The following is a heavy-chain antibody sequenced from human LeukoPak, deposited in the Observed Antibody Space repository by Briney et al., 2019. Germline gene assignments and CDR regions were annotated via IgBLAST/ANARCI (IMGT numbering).Heavy chain of an antibody. CDR3: ARDLQENGMDV. CDR1: GFTFSSYA. CDR2: ISYDGSNK. V-gene: IGHV3-30-3*01. D-gene: IGHD4-11*01. J-gene: IGHJ6*02. Sequence: GGSLRLSCAASGFTFSSYAMHWVRQAPGKGLEWVAVISYDGSNKYYADSVKGRFTISRDNSKNTLYLQMNSLRAEDTAVYPCARDLQENGMDVWGQGTTVTVSS.